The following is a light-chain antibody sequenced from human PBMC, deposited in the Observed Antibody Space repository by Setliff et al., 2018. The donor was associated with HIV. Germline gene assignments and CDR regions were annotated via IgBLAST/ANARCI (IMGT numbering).Light chain of an antibody. V-gene: IGLV2-14*03. CDR1: SSDVGVYNY. CDR3: SSYTTTSTYV. J-gene: IGLJ1*01. Sequence: QSALTQPASVSESPGQSITISCTGTSSDVGVYNYVSWYQQHPGKAPKLMIYDVRKRPSGISNRFSGSKFGNTATLTISGLQAEDEADYYCSSYTTTSTYVFGTGTKVTVL. CDR2: DVR.